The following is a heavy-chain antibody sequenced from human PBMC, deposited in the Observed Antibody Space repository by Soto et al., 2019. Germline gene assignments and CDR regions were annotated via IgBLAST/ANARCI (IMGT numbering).Heavy chain of an antibody. CDR3: ARVGYSGYDCCGMDV. CDR1: GYTFTGYY. J-gene: IGHJ6*02. V-gene: IGHV1-2*04. CDR2: INPNSGGT. Sequence: QVQLVQSGAEVKKPGASVKVSCKASGYTFTGYYMHWVRQAPGQGLEWMGWINPNSGGTNYAQKFKGWVTMTRDTSISTAYMELSRLRSDDTAVYYCARVGYSGYDCCGMDVWGQGTTVTVSS. D-gene: IGHD5-12*01.